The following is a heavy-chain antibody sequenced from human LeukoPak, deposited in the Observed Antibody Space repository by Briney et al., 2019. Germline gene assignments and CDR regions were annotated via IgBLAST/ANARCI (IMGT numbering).Heavy chain of an antibody. V-gene: IGHV3-21*04. D-gene: IGHD6-13*01. Sequence: GGSVRLSCEASGFTFSSYSMNWVRQAPGKGLEWVSSISSSSSYIYYADSVKGRFTISRDNAKNSLYLQMNSLRAEDTTVYYCESTPGIAAFDYWGQGTVVTVSS. CDR1: GFTFSSYS. J-gene: IGHJ4*02. CDR3: ESTPGIAAFDY. CDR2: ISSSSSYI.